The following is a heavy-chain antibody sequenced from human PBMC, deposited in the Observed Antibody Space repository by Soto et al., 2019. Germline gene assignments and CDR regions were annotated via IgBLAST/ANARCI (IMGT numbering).Heavy chain of an antibody. J-gene: IGHJ5*02. CDR1: GFSFSTYA. D-gene: IGHD2-15*01. CDR2: ISGTGVPT. Sequence: GGSLRPSCAASGFSFSTYARSWVRQAPGKGLECISLISGTGVPTLYAESVKGRFSVARNNSNDTLFLEMTNLRVDDTAIYYCAKSCCSSSCCFFLGVDPWGPGTLVTVSS. CDR3: AKSCCSSSCCFFLGVDP. V-gene: IGHV3-23*01.